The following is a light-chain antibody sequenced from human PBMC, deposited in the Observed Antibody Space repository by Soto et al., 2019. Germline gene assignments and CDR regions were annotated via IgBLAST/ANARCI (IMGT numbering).Light chain of an antibody. Sequence: DIQMTQSPSTLSGSVGDRVTITCRASQTISSWLAWYQQKPGKAPKLLIYKASTLKSGVPSRFSGSGSGTEFTLTISSLQPDDFATYYCQRYKSYSEAFGQGNKVEL. CDR1: QTISSW. CDR2: KAS. V-gene: IGKV1-5*03. J-gene: IGKJ1*01. CDR3: QRYKSYSEA.